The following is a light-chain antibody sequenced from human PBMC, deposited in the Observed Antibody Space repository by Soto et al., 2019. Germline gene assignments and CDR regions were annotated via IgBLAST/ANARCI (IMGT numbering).Light chain of an antibody. CDR1: QSVRSSY. CDR3: QQYGTSPRT. Sequence: EIVLTQSPGTLSLSPGERATLSCRASQSVRSSYLAWYQQKLGQAPRLLIYGVSNRATGIPDRFSGSGFGTDFTLTLSRLESEDFAVYYCQQYGTSPRTFGQGTKVEI. CDR2: GVS. J-gene: IGKJ1*01. V-gene: IGKV3-20*01.